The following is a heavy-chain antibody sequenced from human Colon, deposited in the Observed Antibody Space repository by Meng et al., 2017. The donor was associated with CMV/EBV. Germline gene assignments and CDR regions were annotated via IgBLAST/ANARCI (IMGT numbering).Heavy chain of an antibody. D-gene: IGHD2-2*01. CDR3: ARTFGLIPAVLQSRTNKWLDP. Sequence: ASVKVSCKSSGYPFIAYFIHWVRQAPGQGLEWMGWINPHSGDTNYAPRLQGRVTMTRDTSINTTYMELSGLRSDDTAVYYCARTFGLIPAVLQSRTNKWLDPWGQGTLVTVSS. CDR1: GYPFIAYF. CDR2: INPHSGDT. J-gene: IGHJ5*02. V-gene: IGHV1-2*02.